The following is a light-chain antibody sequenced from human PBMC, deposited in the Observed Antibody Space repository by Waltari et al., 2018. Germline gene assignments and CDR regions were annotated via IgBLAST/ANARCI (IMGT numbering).Light chain of an antibody. CDR3: SAWDSNLSAWV. CDR1: NNNVGNQG. Sequence: QAGLTQPPSVSKGLGQTATLTCTGNNNNVGNQGAAWLQQPQGHPPTLLSYRNNNRPSGISEKFSASRSGNTASLTITGLQPEDEADYYCSAWDSNLSAWVCGGGTKLTVL. CDR2: RNN. J-gene: IGLJ3*02. V-gene: IGLV10-54*04.